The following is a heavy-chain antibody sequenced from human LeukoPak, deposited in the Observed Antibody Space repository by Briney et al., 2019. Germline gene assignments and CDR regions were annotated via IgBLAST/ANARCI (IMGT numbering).Heavy chain of an antibody. Sequence: SETLSLTCTVSGGSISSYYWSWIRQPAGKGLEWIGRIYTSGSTNYNPSLKSRVTMSVDTSKNQFSLKLSSVTAADTAVYYCARDKGLEWLLYNWFDPWGQGTLATVSS. D-gene: IGHD3-3*01. CDR3: ARDKGLEWLLYNWFDP. CDR1: GGSISSYY. J-gene: IGHJ5*02. V-gene: IGHV4-4*07. CDR2: IYTSGST.